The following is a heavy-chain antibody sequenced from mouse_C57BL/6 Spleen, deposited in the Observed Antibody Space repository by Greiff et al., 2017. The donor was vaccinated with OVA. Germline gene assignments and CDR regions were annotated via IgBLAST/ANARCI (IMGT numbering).Heavy chain of an antibody. D-gene: IGHD2-10*02. CDR1: GYTFTSYW. J-gene: IGHJ4*01. Sequence: VQLQQPGAELVRPGTSVKLSCKASGYTFTSYWMHWVKQRPGQGLEWIGVIDPSDSYTNYNQKFKGKATLTVDTSSSTAYMQLSSLTSEDSAVYYCARRRYDYYAMDYWGQGTSVTVSS. V-gene: IGHV1-59*01. CDR3: ARRRYDYYAMDY. CDR2: IDPSDSYT.